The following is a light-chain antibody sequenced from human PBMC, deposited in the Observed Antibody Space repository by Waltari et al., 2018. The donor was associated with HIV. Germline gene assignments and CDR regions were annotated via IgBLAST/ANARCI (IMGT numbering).Light chain of an antibody. V-gene: IGLV2-11*01. CDR2: DVS. Sequence: QSALTQPRSVSGSPGQSVTISCTGTSTDVGDYNYVSWYQQDPGKAPKIMIYDVSTRPSGVPARFSGSKCGNAASVTISGLQAEDEADYYCCSYAGSYTLVFGGGTKLTVL. CDR1: STDVGDYNY. J-gene: IGLJ2*01. CDR3: CSYAGSYTLV.